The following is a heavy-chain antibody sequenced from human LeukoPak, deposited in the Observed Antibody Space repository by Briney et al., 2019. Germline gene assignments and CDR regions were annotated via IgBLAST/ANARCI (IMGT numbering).Heavy chain of an antibody. V-gene: IGHV3-74*01. J-gene: IGHJ6*02. D-gene: IGHD1-1*01. CDR2: INNDGSSA. CDR3: ARRGTGHGMDV. CDR1: GFTFNNYW. Sequence: GGSLRLSCAASGFTFNNYWIHWVRQVPGKGLVWVSRINNDGSSASYVDSVKGRFTIPRDNAKNTLFLQMNSLRAEDTAVYYCARRGTGHGMDVWGQGTTVIVSS.